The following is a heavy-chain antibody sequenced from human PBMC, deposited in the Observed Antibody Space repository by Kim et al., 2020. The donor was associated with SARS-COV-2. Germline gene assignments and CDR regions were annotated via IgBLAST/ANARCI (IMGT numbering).Heavy chain of an antibody. CDR1: GFTFSSYW. D-gene: IGHD3-9*01. J-gene: IGHJ4*02. CDR3: ARVNYVILTGYYMDY. CDR2: IKQDGSEK. V-gene: IGHV3-7*03. Sequence: GGSLRLSCAASGFTFSSYWMSWVRQAPGKGLEWVANIKQDGSEKYYVDSVKGRFTISRDNAKNSLYLQMNSLRAEDTAVYYCARVNYVILTGYYMDYWGQGTLVTVSS.